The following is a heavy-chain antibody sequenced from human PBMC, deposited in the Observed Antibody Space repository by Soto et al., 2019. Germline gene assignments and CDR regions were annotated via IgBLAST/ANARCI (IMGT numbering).Heavy chain of an antibody. CDR2: IIPILGIA. D-gene: IGHD5-12*01. CDR3: AWSGDDYVRHDDYYYYMDV. J-gene: IGHJ6*03. CDR1: GGTFSSYT. Sequence: QVQLVQSGAEVKKPGSSVKVSCKASGGTFSSYTISWVRQAPGQGLEWMGRIIPILGIANYAQKFQGRVTITADKTTSTAYMEVRSRISEDTAVYYCAWSGDDYVRHDDYYYYMDVWGKGTTVTVSS. V-gene: IGHV1-69*02.